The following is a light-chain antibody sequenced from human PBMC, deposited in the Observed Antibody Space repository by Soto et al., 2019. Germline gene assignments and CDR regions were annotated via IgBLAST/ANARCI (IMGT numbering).Light chain of an antibody. CDR2: DVN. CDR1: SSDGGGYNY. J-gene: IGLJ2*01. Sequence: QSVLTQPRSVSGSPGQSVTISCTGTSSDGGGYNYVSWYQQHPGKAPKLMIYDVNKRPSGVPDRFSGSKSGNTAFLTISGLQAEDEADYYCYSYGGSFTFVVFGGGTKLTVL. CDR3: YSYGGSFTFVV. V-gene: IGLV2-11*01.